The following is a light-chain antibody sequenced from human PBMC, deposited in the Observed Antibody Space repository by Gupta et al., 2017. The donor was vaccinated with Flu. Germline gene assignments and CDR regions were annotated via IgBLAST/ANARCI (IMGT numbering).Light chain of an antibody. J-gene: IGLJ2*01. CDR1: SGSIGNNY. V-gene: IGLV6-57*03. CDR3: QSYDTSNRVV. Sequence: FMLTQPHSVSESPGKTVTISCTRSSGSIGNNYVQWFQQRPGSAPTILIYEDNRRFSGVPYRFSGSIDSASNSASLIISGLNTEDEADYYCQSYDTSNRVVFGGGTKLTVL. CDR2: EDN.